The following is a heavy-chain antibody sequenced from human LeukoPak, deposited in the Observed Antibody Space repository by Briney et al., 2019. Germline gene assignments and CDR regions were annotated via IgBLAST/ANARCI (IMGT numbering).Heavy chain of an antibody. D-gene: IGHD3-22*01. CDR3: ATDLGQYYDTSDNWFDP. CDR1: GFTFGSYS. J-gene: IGHJ5*02. V-gene: IGHV3-21*04. CDR2: ISSSSSYI. Sequence: GGLRLSCAASGFTFGSYSMNWVRQAPGKGLEWVSSISSSSSYIYYADSVKGRFTISRDNAKNSLYLQMNSLRAEDTVVYYCATDLGQYYDTSDNWFDPWGQGTLVTVSS.